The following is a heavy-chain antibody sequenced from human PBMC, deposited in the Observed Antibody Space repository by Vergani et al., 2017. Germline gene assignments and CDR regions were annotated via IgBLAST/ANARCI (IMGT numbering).Heavy chain of an antibody. D-gene: IGHD2-21*02. CDR1: GGSISSGSYY. V-gene: IGHV4-39*01. Sequence: QVQLQESGPGLVKPSQTLSLTCTVSGGSISSGSYYWSWIRQPPGKGLEWIGEINHSGSTNYNPSLKSRVTISVDTSKNQFSLKLSSVTAADTAVYYCARQVVYCGGDCYLHDAFDIWGQGTMVTVSS. CDR2: INHSGST. CDR3: ARQVVYCGGDCYLHDAFDI. J-gene: IGHJ3*02.